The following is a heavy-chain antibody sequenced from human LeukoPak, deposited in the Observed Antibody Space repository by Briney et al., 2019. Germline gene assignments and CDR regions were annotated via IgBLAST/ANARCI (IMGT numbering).Heavy chain of an antibody. CDR1: GFTFSSYA. J-gene: IGHJ4*02. CDR2: ISGSGGST. V-gene: IGHV3-23*01. CDR3: AHPGYCSGGSCYDY. Sequence: GGSLTLSCAASGFTFSSYAMSWVRQAPGKGLEWVSAISGSGGSTYYADSVKGRFTISRDNSKNTVYLQMNSRRAEDTAVYYCAHPGYCSGGSCYDYWGQGTLVTVSS. D-gene: IGHD2-15*01.